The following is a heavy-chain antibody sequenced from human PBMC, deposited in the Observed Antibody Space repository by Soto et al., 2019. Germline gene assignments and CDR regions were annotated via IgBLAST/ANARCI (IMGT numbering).Heavy chain of an antibody. D-gene: IGHD2-15*01. V-gene: IGHV3-23*01. CDR1: GFTFSNYA. CDR3: AKDDCSICNGPAYNFDMDV. J-gene: IGHJ6*02. CDR2: VTRGGSA. Sequence: GSLRLSCAASGFTFSNYAMTWVRQAPGKGLEWVSGVTRGGSAHYADSVKGRFTISRDNSKNTVFLQMNSLRAEDTAIYYCAKDDCSICNGPAYNFDMDVWGQGTTVTVSS.